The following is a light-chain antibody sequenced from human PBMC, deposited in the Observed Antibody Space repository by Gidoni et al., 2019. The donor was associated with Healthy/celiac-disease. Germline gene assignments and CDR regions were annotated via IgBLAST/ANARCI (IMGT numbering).Light chain of an antibody. V-gene: IGLV3-19*01. CDR1: SLRSDY. CDR2: GKN. Sequence: SSELTQDPAVSVALGQTVRITCQGDSLRSDYASWYQQKPGQAPVLVIYGKNNRPSGIPDRFSGSSSGNTASLTITGAQAEDEADYYCNSRDSSGVTYVFGTGTKVTVL. J-gene: IGLJ1*01. CDR3: NSRDSSGVTYV.